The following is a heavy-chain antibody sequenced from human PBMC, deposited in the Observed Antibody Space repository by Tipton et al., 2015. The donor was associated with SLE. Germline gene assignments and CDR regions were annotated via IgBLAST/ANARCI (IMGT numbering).Heavy chain of an antibody. J-gene: IGHJ6*02. Sequence: VQLVQSGAAVRKPGESLKISCQASGYNFYNYWIGWVRQMPGGGLESMGVIFPTDSTLRYSPSFQGQVTISVDSSRNTLYLQMNSLRVEDTALYYCARIHYDIFSTHDYYGLEFWGQGTTVTVSS. CDR2: IFPTDSTL. CDR1: GYNFYNYW. CDR3: ARIHYDIFSTHDYYGLEF. D-gene: IGHD3-9*01. V-gene: IGHV5-51*03.